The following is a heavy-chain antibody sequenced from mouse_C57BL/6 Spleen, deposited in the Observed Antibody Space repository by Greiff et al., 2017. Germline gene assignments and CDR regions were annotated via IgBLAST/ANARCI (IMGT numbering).Heavy chain of an antibody. CDR1: GYTFTSYW. Sequence: QVQLQQPGAELVMPGASVKLSCKASGYTFTSYWMHWVKQRPGQGLEWIGEIDPSDSYTNYNQKFKGKSTLTVDKSSSTAYMQLSSLTSDDSAVYYCARRGTTVVSYFDYWGQGTTLTVSS. CDR3: ARRGTTVVSYFDY. J-gene: IGHJ2*01. CDR2: IDPSDSYT. V-gene: IGHV1-69*01. D-gene: IGHD1-1*01.